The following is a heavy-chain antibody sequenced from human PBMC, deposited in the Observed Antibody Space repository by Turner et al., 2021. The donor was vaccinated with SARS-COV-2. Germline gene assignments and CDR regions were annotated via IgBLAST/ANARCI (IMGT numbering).Heavy chain of an antibody. CDR3: ATGYQLRVNWFDP. J-gene: IGHJ5*02. V-gene: IGHV1-24*01. CDR1: GYTLTELS. CDR2: FDPEDGET. D-gene: IGHD2-2*01. Sequence: QVQLVQSGAEVKKPGASVKVSCKLSGYTLTELSMYWVRQAPGKGLEWMGCFDPEDGETIYAQKVQGRVTMTEDTSTDTAYMELSSLRSEDTAVYYCATGYQLRVNWFDPWGQGTLVTVSS.